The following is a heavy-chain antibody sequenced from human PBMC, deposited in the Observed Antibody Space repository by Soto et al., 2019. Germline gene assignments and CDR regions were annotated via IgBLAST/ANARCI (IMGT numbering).Heavy chain of an antibody. J-gene: IGHJ4*02. CDR3: ARGVFYYYGSSGYSPDY. Sequence: QVQLVESGGGVVQPGRSLRLSCEGSGFTSSSYVMHWVRQAPGKGLEWVALISFDGSKRNYADSVKGRFTISRDNSKNMMYLQMNSLRPEDTAVYYCARGVFYYYGSSGYSPDYWGQGTLVTVSS. V-gene: IGHV3-30-3*01. CDR1: GFTSSSYV. CDR2: ISFDGSKR. D-gene: IGHD3-22*01.